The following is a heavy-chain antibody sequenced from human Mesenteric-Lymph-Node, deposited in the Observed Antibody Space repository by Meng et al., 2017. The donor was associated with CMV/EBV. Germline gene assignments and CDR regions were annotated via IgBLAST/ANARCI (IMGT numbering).Heavy chain of an antibody. Sequence: SETLSLTCTVSGGSISTYYWNWIRQPPGMGLEWIGEVHYGGSASYNPSLKSRLTISVDTSKNQFSLNLNSVTAADTAVYYCARQGTPQVWGYLDLWGRGTLVTVSS. CDR3: ARQGTPQVWGYLDL. V-gene: IGHV4-59*08. D-gene: IGHD7-27*01. CDR2: VHYGGSA. J-gene: IGHJ2*01. CDR1: GGSISTYY.